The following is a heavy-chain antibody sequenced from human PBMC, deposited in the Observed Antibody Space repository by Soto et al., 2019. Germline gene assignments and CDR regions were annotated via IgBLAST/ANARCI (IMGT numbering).Heavy chain of an antibody. CDR3: AEVGADYGMDV. CDR2: ISYDGSNK. CDR1: GFTFSSYA. J-gene: IGHJ6*02. D-gene: IGHD1-26*01. V-gene: IGHV3-30-3*01. Sequence: GGSLRLSCAASGFTFSSYAMHWVRQAPGKGLEWVAVISYDGSNKYYADSVKGRFTISRDNSKNTLYLQMNSLRAEGTAVYYCAEVGADYGMDVWGQGTTVTVSS.